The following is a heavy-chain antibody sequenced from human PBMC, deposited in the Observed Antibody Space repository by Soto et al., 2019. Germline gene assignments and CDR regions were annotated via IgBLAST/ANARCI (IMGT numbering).Heavy chain of an antibody. J-gene: IGHJ4*02. D-gene: IGHD2-2*01. CDR1: GGSISSGGYY. V-gene: IGHV4-31*03. Sequence: SXTLSLTCTVSGGSISSGGYYWSWIRQQPGKGLEWIGYIYYSGSTYYNPSLKSRVTISVDTSKNQFSLKLSSVTAADTAVYYCAREKYQLLYFDYWGQGTLVTVSS. CDR2: IYYSGST. CDR3: AREKYQLLYFDY.